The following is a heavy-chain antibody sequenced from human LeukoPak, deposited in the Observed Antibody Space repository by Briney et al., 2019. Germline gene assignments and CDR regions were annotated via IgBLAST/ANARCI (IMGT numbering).Heavy chain of an antibody. CDR2: IYSGGST. J-gene: IGHJ4*02. D-gene: IGHD4-17*01. CDR1: GFTFTHYW. CDR3: ARDRDYGDYDDDY. Sequence: GGSLRLSCAASGFTFTHYWMCWVRQAPGKGLEWVSVIYSGGSTYYADSVKGRFTISRDNSKNTLYLQMNSLRAEDTAVYYCARDRDYGDYDDDYWGQGTLVTVSS. V-gene: IGHV3-66*01.